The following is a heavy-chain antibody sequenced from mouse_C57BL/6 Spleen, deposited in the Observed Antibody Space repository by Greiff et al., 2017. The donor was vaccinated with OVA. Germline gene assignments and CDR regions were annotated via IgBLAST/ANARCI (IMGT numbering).Heavy chain of an antibody. CDR1: GFNIKNTY. V-gene: IGHV14-3*01. J-gene: IGHJ2*01. CDR2: IDPANGNT. CDR3: AKGQLRLPYYFDY. Sequence: DVQLQESVAELVRPGASVKLSCTASGFNIKNTYMHWVKQRPEQGLEWIGRIDPANGNTKYAPKFQGKATITADTSSNTAYLQLSSLTSEDTAIYYCAKGQLRLPYYFDYWGQGTTLTVSS. D-gene: IGHD3-2*02.